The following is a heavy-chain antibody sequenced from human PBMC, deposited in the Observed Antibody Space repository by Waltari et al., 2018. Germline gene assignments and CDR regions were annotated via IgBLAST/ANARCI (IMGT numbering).Heavy chain of an antibody. D-gene: IGHD3-10*01. Sequence: QVQLVQSGAEVKKHGSSVKVSCKASGGTFSSYAISWVRQAPGQGLEWMGGISPIFGTANFAQKFQGRVTITADESTSTAYMELSSLRSEDTAVYYCARVSLSSLKGYYYYGMDVWGQGTTVTVSS. V-gene: IGHV1-69*13. J-gene: IGHJ6*02. CDR3: ARVSLSSLKGYYYYGMDV. CDR1: GGTFSSYA. CDR2: ISPIFGTA.